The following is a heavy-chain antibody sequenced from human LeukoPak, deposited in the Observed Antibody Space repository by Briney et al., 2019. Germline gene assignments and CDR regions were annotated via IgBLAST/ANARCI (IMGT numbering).Heavy chain of an antibody. Sequence: GRSLRLSCAASGFTFSNYGTHWVRQAPGKGLEWVAVVSNDGRVQYYADSVKGRFTISRDNSKNTLSLQMNSLRAEDKAVYYCTKEGGPMAVTTERYSFDQWGQGTLVTVSS. CDR3: TKEGGPMAVTTERYSFDQ. J-gene: IGHJ4*02. V-gene: IGHV3-30*18. D-gene: IGHD4-17*01. CDR2: VSNDGRVQ. CDR1: GFTFSNYG.